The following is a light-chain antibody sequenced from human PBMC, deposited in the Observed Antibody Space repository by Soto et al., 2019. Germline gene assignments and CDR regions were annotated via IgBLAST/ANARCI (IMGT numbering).Light chain of an antibody. Sequence: QSVLTQPPSASGSPGQSVTISCTGTSSDVGGYNYVSWYQQHPGKAPKLMIYEVTQRPSGVPDRFSGSKSGKTASLTVSGLQAEDEADYYCSAYAGSNNLLFGGGTKLTVL. CDR2: EVT. CDR1: SSDVGGYNY. V-gene: IGLV2-8*01. CDR3: SAYAGSNNLL. J-gene: IGLJ2*01.